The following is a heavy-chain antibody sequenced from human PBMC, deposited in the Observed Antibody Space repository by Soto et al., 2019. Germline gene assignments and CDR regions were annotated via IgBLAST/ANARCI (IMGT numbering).Heavy chain of an antibody. J-gene: IGHJ4*02. Sequence: GGSLRLSCAASGFTFISYAISWVRQAPGKGLEWVSAISGSGGSTYYADSVKGRFTISRDNSKNTLYLQMNSLRAEDTAVYYCATSVEMATILPDPSDYWGQGTLVTVSS. CDR1: GFTFISYA. D-gene: IGHD5-12*01. CDR3: ATSVEMATILPDPSDY. CDR2: ISGSGGST. V-gene: IGHV3-23*01.